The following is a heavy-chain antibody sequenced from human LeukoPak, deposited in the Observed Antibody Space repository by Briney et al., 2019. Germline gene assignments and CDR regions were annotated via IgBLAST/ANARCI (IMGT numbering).Heavy chain of an antibody. CDR1: GGSFSVYY. J-gene: IGHJ5*02. Sequence: PSETLSLTCAVYGGSFSVYYWSWIRQPPGKGLEWIGEINHSGSTNYNPSLKSRVTISVDTSKNQFSLKLSSVTAADTAVYYCARSREGYYDSSGYSYNWFDPWGQGTLVTVSS. V-gene: IGHV4-34*01. CDR3: ARSREGYYDSSGYSYNWFDP. CDR2: INHSGST. D-gene: IGHD3-22*01.